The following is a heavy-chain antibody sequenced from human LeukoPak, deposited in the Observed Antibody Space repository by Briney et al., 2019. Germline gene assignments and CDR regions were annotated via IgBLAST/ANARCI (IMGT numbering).Heavy chain of an antibody. CDR2: ISWNSGSI. J-gene: IGHJ4*02. CDR3: AKVRQLRKAKFDY. CDR1: GFTFDEYA. Sequence: GRSLRLSCAASGFTFDEYAMHWVRQAPGKGLEWVSGISWNSGSIGYADSVKGRFTISRDNAKNSLYLQMNSLRAEDTALYYCAKVRQLRKAKFDYWGQGTLVTVSS. V-gene: IGHV3-9*01. D-gene: IGHD6-6*01.